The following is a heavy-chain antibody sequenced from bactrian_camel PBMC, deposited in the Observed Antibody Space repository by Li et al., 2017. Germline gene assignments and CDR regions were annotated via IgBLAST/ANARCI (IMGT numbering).Heavy chain of an antibody. V-gene: IGHV3S31*01. J-gene: IGHJ6*01. CDR1: GFTFYGYA. CDR2: ITAGGDA. Sequence: VQLVESGGGLVQPGGSLRLSCAASGFTFYGYAIAWVRQAPGKGPEWVSGITAGGDAYYADSLKGRFTISRDNAKNTLYLQMNSLKSEDTALYYCATRGHTVVAGYWGQGTQVTVS. CDR3: ATRGHTVVAGY. D-gene: IGHD6*01.